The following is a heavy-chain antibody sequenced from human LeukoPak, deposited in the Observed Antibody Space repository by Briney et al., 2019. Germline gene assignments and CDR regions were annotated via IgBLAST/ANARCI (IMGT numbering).Heavy chain of an antibody. Sequence: GGSLRLSCAASGFTFSNSWMHWVRQAPGRGLVWVSRINSDGSSTGYADSVKDRFTISRDNSKNTLYLQMNSLRVDDTAVYYCARATYSTSHFSYYFDYWGQGTLVTVSS. J-gene: IGHJ4*02. CDR2: INSDGSST. CDR3: ARATYSTSHFSYYFDY. D-gene: IGHD6-6*01. V-gene: IGHV3-74*01. CDR1: GFTFSNSW.